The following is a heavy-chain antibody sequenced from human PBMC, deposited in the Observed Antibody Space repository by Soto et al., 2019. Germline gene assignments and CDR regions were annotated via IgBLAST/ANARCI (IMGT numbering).Heavy chain of an antibody. CDR3: AKRDTSGWYFFDY. J-gene: IGHJ4*02. Sequence: GGSLRLSCAASGFTFSSYAMSWVRQAPGKGLEWVSVITSSGGSTYYADSVKGRFTLSRDNSKSTLYLQMKSLRVEDTAVYYCAKRDTSGWYFFDYWGLGTLVTVSS. CDR2: ITSSGGST. CDR1: GFTFSSYA. V-gene: IGHV3-23*01. D-gene: IGHD6-19*01.